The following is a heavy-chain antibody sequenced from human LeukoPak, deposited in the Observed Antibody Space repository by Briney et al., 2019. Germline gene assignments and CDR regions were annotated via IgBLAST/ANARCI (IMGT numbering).Heavy chain of an antibody. V-gene: IGHV3-30*18. CDR1: GFTFSSFS. CDR2: ISYDGSNK. D-gene: IGHD1-26*01. Sequence: GGSLRLSCAATGFTFSSFSMHWVRQASGKGLEWVAVISYDGSNKYYADSVKGRFAISRDNSKNTLYLQMNSLRTEDTAAYYCAKGRVGANGYYYYGMDVWGQGTTVTVSS. J-gene: IGHJ6*02. CDR3: AKGRVGANGYYYYGMDV.